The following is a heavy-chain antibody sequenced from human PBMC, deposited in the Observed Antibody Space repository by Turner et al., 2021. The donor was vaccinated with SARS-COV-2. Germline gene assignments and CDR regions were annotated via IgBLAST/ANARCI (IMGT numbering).Heavy chain of an antibody. CDR2: ISSSSSYI. Sequence: VQLVESGGGVVQPGRSLRLSCAASGFTFSSYGMHWVRQAPGKGLEWVSSISSSSSYIYYADSVKGRFTISRDNAKNSLYLQMNSLRAEDTAVYYCARDCSIPSCEAWGQGTLVTVSS. CDR3: ARDCSIPSCEA. J-gene: IGHJ5*02. D-gene: IGHD2-2*01. CDR1: GFTFSSYG. V-gene: IGHV3-21*01.